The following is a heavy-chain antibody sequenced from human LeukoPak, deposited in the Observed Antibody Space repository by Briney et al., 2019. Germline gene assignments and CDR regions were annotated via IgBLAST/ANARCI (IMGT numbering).Heavy chain of an antibody. CDR2: ISSSSSCI. V-gene: IGHV3-21*01. CDR3: ARDPSVRYYCCYYMDV. J-gene: IGHJ6*03. Sequence: GGALRLSCAASGFSFSTYSLNWVRQAPGKGLEWVSYISSSSSCIYYADSVKGRFAISRDNSKSSLYLQMNSLRVEDTAVYYCARDPSVRYYCCYYMDVWGKGTTVTVSS. CDR1: GFSFSTYS. D-gene: IGHD3-10*01.